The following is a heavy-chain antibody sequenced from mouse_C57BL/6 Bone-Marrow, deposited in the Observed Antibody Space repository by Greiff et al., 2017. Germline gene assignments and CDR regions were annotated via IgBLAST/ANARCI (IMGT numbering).Heavy chain of an antibody. Sequence: QVQLQQPGAELVRPGTSVKLSCKASGYTFTSYWMHWVKQRPGQGLEWVGVIDPSDSYTYYNQKFKGKATLTVDTSSSTAYMQLSSLTSENSAVYYCARGCLDYWGQGTSVTVSS. CDR2: IDPSDSYT. CDR1: GYTFTSYW. V-gene: IGHV1-59*01. CDR3: ARGCLDY. J-gene: IGHJ4*01.